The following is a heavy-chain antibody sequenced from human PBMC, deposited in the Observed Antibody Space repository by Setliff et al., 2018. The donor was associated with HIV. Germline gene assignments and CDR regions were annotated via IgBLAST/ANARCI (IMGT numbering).Heavy chain of an antibody. J-gene: IGHJ4*02. Sequence: GASVKVSCKASGYTFTNYGFSWVRQAPGQGLEWMGWISAYNGNTNYAQKFQDRVTMTTDTSTTTAYMELRSLRSDDTAVYYCARDLLSGLLGWPSAHGYWGQGTLVTVSS. V-gene: IGHV1-18*01. CDR2: ISAYNGNT. CDR3: ARDLLSGLLGWPSAHGY. CDR1: GYTFTNYG. D-gene: IGHD3-10*01.